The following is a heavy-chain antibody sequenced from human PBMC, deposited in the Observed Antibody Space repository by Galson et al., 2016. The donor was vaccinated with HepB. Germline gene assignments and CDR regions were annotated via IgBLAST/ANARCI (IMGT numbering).Heavy chain of an antibody. D-gene: IGHD3-3*01. Sequence: SLRLSCAASGFIASNNHMTWVRQGPGKGLEWVSLISGRDITFYADPVKGRFTISRDNSKNTVFPQMNSLRVEDTAVYYCARDADFGVAYGMDVWGQGTTVTVSS. CDR3: ARDADFGVAYGMDV. CDR1: GFIASNNH. J-gene: IGHJ6*02. V-gene: IGHV3-53*01. CDR2: ISGRDIT.